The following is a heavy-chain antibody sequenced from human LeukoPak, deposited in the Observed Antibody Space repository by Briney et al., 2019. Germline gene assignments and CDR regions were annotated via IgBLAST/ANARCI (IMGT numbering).Heavy chain of an antibody. D-gene: IGHD5-24*01. V-gene: IGHV1-3*01. CDR3: TRGRWSATTASYYLDF. J-gene: IGHJ4*02. Sequence: ASVKISCKASEVTFTDYAINWVRQAPGQRLEWMGWINAGNGNTRYSQRFQGRVTITRDTSASTAYMELSSLTSEDTAVYYCTRGRWSATTASYYLDFWGQGTLVTVSS. CDR1: EVTFTDYA. CDR2: INAGNGNT.